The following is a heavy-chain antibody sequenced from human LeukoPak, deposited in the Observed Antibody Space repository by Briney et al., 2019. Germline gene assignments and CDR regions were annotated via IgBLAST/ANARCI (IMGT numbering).Heavy chain of an antibody. V-gene: IGHV3-30*01. Sequence: PGRSLRLSCAASGFTFSNDAMHWVRQPLGKGLEWVAVISYDGRNQYYVDSVKGRFTISRDNSKNMLYLQMNSLRAEDTAVYYCARGPSIYDFNYMDVWGRGTTVTVSS. J-gene: IGHJ6*03. CDR2: ISYDGRNQ. CDR3: ARGPSIYDFNYMDV. CDR1: GFTFSNDA. D-gene: IGHD3-3*01.